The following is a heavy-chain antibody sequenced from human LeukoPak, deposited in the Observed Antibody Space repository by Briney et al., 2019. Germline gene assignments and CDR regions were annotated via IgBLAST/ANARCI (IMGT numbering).Heavy chain of an antibody. J-gene: IGHJ6*02. CDR3: ARRTSSTLIEDGMDV. CDR1: GGSISSYY. CDR2: IYYSGST. V-gene: IGHV4-59*08. Sequence: SETLSLTCTVSGGSISSYYWSWIRQPPGKRLEWIGYIYYSGSTNYNPSLKSRVTISVDTSKNQFSLKLSSVTAADTAVYYCARRTSSTLIEDGMDVWGQGTTVTVSS. D-gene: IGHD6-13*01.